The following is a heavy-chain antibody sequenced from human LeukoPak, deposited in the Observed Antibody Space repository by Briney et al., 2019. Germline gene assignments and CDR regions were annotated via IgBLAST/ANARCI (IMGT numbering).Heavy chain of an antibody. CDR3: AKDRGLDAFDI. J-gene: IGHJ3*02. CDR2: IYYSGST. Sequence: SETLSLTCTVSGGSISSYYWSWIRQPPGKGLEWIGYIYYSGSTNYNPSLKSRVTISVDTSKNQFSLKLSSVTAADTAVYYCAKDRGLDAFDIWGQGTLLTVSS. D-gene: IGHD3-10*01. V-gene: IGHV4-59*01. CDR1: GGSISSYY.